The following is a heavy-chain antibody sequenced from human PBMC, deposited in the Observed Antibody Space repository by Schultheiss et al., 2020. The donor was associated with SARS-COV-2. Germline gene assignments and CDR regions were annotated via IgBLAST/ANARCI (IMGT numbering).Heavy chain of an antibody. V-gene: IGHV3-33*06. Sequence: GESLKISCAASGFTFSSYGMHWVRQAPGKGLEWVAVIWYDGSNKYYADSVKGRFTISRDNSKNTLYLQMNSLRAEDTAVYYCAKDNSRTHYYYGMDVWGQGTTVTVS. J-gene: IGHJ6*02. CDR2: IWYDGSNK. D-gene: IGHD4-23*01. CDR3: AKDNSRTHYYYGMDV. CDR1: GFTFSSYG.